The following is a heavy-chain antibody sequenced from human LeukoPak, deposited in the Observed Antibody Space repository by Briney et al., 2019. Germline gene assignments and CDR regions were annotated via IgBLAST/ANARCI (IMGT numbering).Heavy chain of an antibody. J-gene: IGHJ4*02. D-gene: IGHD3-9*01. Sequence: SETLSLTCTVSGGSISSYYWTWIRQPPGKGLEWIGYIYYSGSTNYNPSLKSRVTISVDTSKNQFSLKVSSVTAADTAVYYCARVHLYYDILTGYNYYFDYWGQGTLVTVSS. V-gene: IGHV4-59*01. CDR3: ARVHLYYDILTGYNYYFDY. CDR1: GGSISSYY. CDR2: IYYSGST.